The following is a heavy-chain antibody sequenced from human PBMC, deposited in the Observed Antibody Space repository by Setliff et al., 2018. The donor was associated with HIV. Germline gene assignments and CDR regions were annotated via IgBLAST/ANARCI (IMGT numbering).Heavy chain of an antibody. D-gene: IGHD3-22*01. CDR2: INPSGGST. CDR3: ARDYYDSSGYRGLDAFDI. J-gene: IGHJ3*02. Sequence: ASVKVSCKASGYTFTSYYMHWVRQAPGQGLEWMGIINPSGGSTSYAQKFQGRVTMTRDTSTSTVYMELSSLRSEDTAAYYCARDYYDSSGYRGLDAFDIWGQGTMVTVSS. CDR1: GYTFTSYY. V-gene: IGHV1-46*01.